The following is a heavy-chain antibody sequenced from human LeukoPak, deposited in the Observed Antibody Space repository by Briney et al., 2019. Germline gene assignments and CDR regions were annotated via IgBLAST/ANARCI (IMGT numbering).Heavy chain of an antibody. CDR2: ISSSSSTI. V-gene: IGHV3-48*04. J-gene: IGHJ6*03. CDR3: ARLHLSSSWRPGQRRYYMDV. D-gene: IGHD6-13*01. Sequence: GGSLRLSCAASGFTFSTYSMKWVRQAPGKGLEWVSYISSSSSTIYYADSVRGRFTISRDNAKNSLYLQMNSLRAEDTAVYYCARLHLSSSWRPGQRRYYMDVWGKGTTVTVSS. CDR1: GFTFSTYS.